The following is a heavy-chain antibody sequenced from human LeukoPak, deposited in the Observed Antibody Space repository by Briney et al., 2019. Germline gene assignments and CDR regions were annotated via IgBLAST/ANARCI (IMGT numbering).Heavy chain of an antibody. CDR3: ARDGRGLGFYYYYMDV. J-gene: IGHJ6*03. V-gene: IGHV4-61*02. CDR1: GGSISSGSDY. CDR2: IDSSGST. Sequence: SETLSLTCTVSGGSISSGSDYWSWIRQPAGKGLEWIGRIDSSGSTSYNPSLKSRLTISVDTSKNQFSLKLTSVTAADTAVYYCARDGRGLGFYYYYMDVWGKGTTVTVSS.